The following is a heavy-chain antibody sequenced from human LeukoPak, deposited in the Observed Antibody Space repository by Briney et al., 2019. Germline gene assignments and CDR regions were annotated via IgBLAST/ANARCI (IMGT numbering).Heavy chain of an antibody. CDR3: ARRVISEISIDKGNWLDP. CDR2: IYFSGSI. Sequence: SETLSLTCTVSGGSISSYYWSWIRQPPGKGLEWIGYIYFSGSINYNPSLKSRVTISIDTSKNQFSLKLSSVTAADTAVYYCARRVISEISIDKGNWLDPWGQGTLVTVSS. V-gene: IGHV4-59*08. D-gene: IGHD3-3*01. J-gene: IGHJ5*02. CDR1: GGSISSYY.